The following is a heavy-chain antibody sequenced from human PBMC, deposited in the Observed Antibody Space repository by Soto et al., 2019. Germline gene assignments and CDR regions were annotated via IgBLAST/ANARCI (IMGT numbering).Heavy chain of an antibody. CDR3: AKDLKTYGLPSP. J-gene: IGHJ5*02. V-gene: IGHV3-23*01. CDR1: GFTFSSYA. CDR2: ISGSGGSS. D-gene: IGHD4-17*01. Sequence: GGSLRLSCAASGFTFSSYAMSWVRQAPGKGLEWVSAISGSGGSSYYADSVKGRFTISRDNSNNTLYLQVNSLRAEDTAVYYCAKDLKTYGLPSPWGQRTLVTVSS.